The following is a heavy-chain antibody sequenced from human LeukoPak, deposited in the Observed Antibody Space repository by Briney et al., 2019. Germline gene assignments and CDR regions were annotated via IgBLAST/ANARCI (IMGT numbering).Heavy chain of an antibody. V-gene: IGHV3-11*05. J-gene: IGHJ4*02. D-gene: IGHD3-22*01. CDR2: ISSSSSYT. CDR3: AKDGPYYYDSRGDY. CDR1: GFTFSDYY. Sequence: GGSLRLSCAASGFTFSDYYMSWIRQAPGKGLEWVSYISSSSSYTNYADSVKGRFTISRDNAKNSLYLQMNSLRAEDTAVYYCAKDGPYYYDSRGDYWGQGTLVTVSS.